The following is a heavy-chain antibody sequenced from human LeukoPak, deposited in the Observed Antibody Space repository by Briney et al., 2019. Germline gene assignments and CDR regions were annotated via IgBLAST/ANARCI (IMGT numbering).Heavy chain of an antibody. V-gene: IGHV4-34*01. CDR2: INHSGST. CDR3: ARGTTVVTPGRGYFDY. Sequence: PSETLSFTCAVYGGSFSGYYWSWIRQPPGKGLEGIGEINHSGSTCYNPSLNSRVTISVDTSKNQFSLKLSSVTAADTAVYYCARGTTVVTPGRGYFDYWGQGTLVTVSS. J-gene: IGHJ4*02. CDR1: GGSFSGYY. D-gene: IGHD4-17*01.